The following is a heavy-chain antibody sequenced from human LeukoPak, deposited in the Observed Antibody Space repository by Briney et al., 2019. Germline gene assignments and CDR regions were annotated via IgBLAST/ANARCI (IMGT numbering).Heavy chain of an antibody. J-gene: IGHJ4*02. CDR3: ARGSCRGTSCHIDS. D-gene: IGHD2-2*01. V-gene: IGHV3-21*01. CDR1: GFTFSSYS. CDR2: ISSSSTFI. Sequence: GGSLRLSCAASGFTFSSYSMNWVRQAPGRGLEWVSSISSSSTFIYYADSLKGRFTISRDNAKKLLYLQLESRRDEDTAVYNCARGSCRGTSCHIDSWGQGTLVTVSS.